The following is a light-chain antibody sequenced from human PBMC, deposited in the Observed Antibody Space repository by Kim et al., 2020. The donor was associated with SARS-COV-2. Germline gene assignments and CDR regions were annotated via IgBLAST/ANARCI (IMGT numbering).Light chain of an antibody. CDR1: NIGSKS. CDR3: QVWDSSSAHPV. Sequence: SYELTQPPSVSVAPGKTARITCGGNNIGSKSVHWYQQKPGPAPVLVIYYDTDRPSGIPERFSGSNSGNTPTLTLSRVDARDEADYYCQVWDSSSAHPVFG. V-gene: IGLV3-21*04. J-gene: IGLJ2*01. CDR2: YDT.